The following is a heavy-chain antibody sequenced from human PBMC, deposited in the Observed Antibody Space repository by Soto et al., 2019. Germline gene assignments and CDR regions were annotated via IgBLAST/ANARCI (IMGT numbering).Heavy chain of an antibody. J-gene: IGHJ4*02. D-gene: IGHD3-9*01. Sequence: PSETLSLTCTVSGGSISSGDYYWSWIRQPLGKGLEWIGYIYYSGSTYYNPSLKSRVTISVDTSKNQFSLKLSSVTAADTAVYYCARADLVLRYFDWLGQGTLVTVSS. CDR2: IYYSGST. CDR1: GGSISSGDYY. V-gene: IGHV4-30-4*01. CDR3: ARADLVLRYFDW.